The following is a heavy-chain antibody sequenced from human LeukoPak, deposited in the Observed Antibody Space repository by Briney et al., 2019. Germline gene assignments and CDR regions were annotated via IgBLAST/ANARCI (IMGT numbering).Heavy chain of an antibody. D-gene: IGHD2-2*01. CDR1: GASVSSGDYC. V-gene: IGHV4-61*08. CDR2: IYYTGST. CDR3: ARVDTSWYSSDY. Sequence: SETLSLTCTVSGASVSSGDYCCSWIRQPPGKGLEWIAYIYYTGSTNYNPSLKSRVTISLDTSKNQFSLKLSSVTAADTAVYYCARVDTSWYSSDYWGQGAWSPSPQ. J-gene: IGHJ4*02.